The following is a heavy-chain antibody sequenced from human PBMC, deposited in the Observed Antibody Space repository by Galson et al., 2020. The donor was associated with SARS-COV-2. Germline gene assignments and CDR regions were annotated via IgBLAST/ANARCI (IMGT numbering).Heavy chain of an antibody. CDR3: ARVEALGILGYCSSGSCYGDY. CDR1: GFTSDINS. J-gene: IGHJ4*01. CDR2: TRRRSRYI. D-gene: IGHD2-15*01. V-gene: IGHV3-21*01. Sequence: GRSLRLSCPASGFTSDINSMGWARPATGKGQDWVSFTRRRSRYIYYAVSVKGRFTISRDNAKNLLNLQMNSLRDEDTAVYYCARVEALGILGYCSSGSCYGDYWGQGTLVTVSS.